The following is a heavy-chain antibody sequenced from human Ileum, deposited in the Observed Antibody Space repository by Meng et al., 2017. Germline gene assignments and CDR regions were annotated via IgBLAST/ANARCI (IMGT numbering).Heavy chain of an antibody. CDR3: ARRVGATPYAYSWLGP. CDR1: GGPSSGYY. Sequence: HVETPRWGSGRLHPSETLGLTRGFVGGPSSGYYWGWVRHPPGKGLEWIGEIDHSGGTNYNPSLKNRVTISVDTSNNRFSLKLSSVKATDTALYFCARRVGATPYAYSWLGPWGQGTLVTVSS. J-gene: IGHJ5*02. V-gene: IGHV4-34*01. CDR2: IDHSGGT. D-gene: IGHD1-26*01.